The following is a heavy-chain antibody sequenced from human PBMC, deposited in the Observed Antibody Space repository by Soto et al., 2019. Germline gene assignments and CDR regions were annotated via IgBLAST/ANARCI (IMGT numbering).Heavy chain of an antibody. J-gene: IGHJ5*02. CDR2: MSHSGSN. D-gene: IGHD6-13*01. CDR1: GGSVKSGNYY. V-gene: IGHV4-34*01. CDR3: ARARPHSSSWYLSRGGFGFDP. Sequence: TSETLSVTCAVFGGSVKSGNYYWSWIQQPPGKGLEWIGEMSHSGSNHFNPSLKSRVTISVDTSKNQFSLKLSSVTAADTAVYYCARARPHSSSWYLSRGGFGFDPWGQGTLVTVSS.